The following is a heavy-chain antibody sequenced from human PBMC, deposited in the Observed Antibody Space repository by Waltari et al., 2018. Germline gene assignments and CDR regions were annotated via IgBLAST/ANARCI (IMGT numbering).Heavy chain of an antibody. CDR3: ARRGQWLVYFDY. J-gene: IGHJ4*02. Sequence: QLQLQESGPGLVKPSETLSLTCTVSGGSISSSSYYWGWIRQPPGKGLEWIGSIYYSGSTYYNPSLKSRVTISVDTSKNQFSLKLSSVTAADTAVYYCARRGQWLVYFDYWGQGTLVTVSS. CDR2: IYYSGST. V-gene: IGHV4-39*01. CDR1: GGSISSSSYY. D-gene: IGHD6-19*01.